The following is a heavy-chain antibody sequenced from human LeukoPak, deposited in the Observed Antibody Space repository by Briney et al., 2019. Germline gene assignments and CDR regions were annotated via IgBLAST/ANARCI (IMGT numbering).Heavy chain of an antibody. Sequence: PGGSLRLSCAASGFTFSSYGMHWVRQAPGKGLEWVSYISSSGSTIYYADSVKGRFTISRDNAKNSLYLQMDSLRAEDTAVYYCAKKKQLGTGDAFDIWGQGTMVTVSS. J-gene: IGHJ3*02. CDR1: GFTFSSYG. CDR2: ISSSGSTI. V-gene: IGHV3-48*04. CDR3: AKKKQLGTGDAFDI. D-gene: IGHD5-18*01.